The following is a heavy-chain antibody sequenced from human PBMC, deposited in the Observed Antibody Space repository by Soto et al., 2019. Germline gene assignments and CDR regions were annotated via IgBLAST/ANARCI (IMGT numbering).Heavy chain of an antibody. CDR1: GGTLGSDA. CDR3: ARDRTDSGYYTNWLDP. CDR2: IIPIFGTT. V-gene: IGHV1-69*06. Sequence: SVKVSCKASGGTLGSDAITWVRQAPGQGLEWVGRIIPIFGTTNYAQNLQGRVTISADKSTLTSYMELHSLTSDDTALYYCARDRTDSGYYTNWLDPWGQGTQVTVS. J-gene: IGHJ5*02. D-gene: IGHD3-22*01.